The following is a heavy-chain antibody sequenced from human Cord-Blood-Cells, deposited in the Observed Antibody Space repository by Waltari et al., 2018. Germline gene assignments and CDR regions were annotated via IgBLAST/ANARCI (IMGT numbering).Heavy chain of an antibody. Sequence: QVQLQQWGAGLLKPSETLSLTCAVYGRSFSGYYWSWIRQPPGKGLEWIGEINHSGSTNYNPSLKSRVTISVDTSKNQFSLKLSSVTAADTAVYYCASQTPGDWGQGTLVTVSS. V-gene: IGHV4-34*01. D-gene: IGHD7-27*01. CDR2: INHSGST. J-gene: IGHJ4*02. CDR1: GRSFSGYY. CDR3: ASQTPGD.